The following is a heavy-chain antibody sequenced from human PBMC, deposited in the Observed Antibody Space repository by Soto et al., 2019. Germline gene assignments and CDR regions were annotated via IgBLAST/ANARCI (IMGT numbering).Heavy chain of an antibody. CDR2: IYYSGST. D-gene: IGHD5-12*01. V-gene: IGHV4-39*01. CDR3: ARDSGYDYYY. Sequence: SSETLSLTCTVSGGSISSSSYYWGWIRQPPGKGLEWIGSIYYSGSTYYNPSLKSRVTISVDTSKNQFSLKLSSVTAADTAVYYCARDSGYDYYYWGQGTLVTVSS. CDR1: GGSISSSSYY. J-gene: IGHJ4*02.